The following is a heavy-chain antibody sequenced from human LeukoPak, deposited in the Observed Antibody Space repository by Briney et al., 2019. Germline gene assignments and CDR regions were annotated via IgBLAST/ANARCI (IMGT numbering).Heavy chain of an antibody. J-gene: IGHJ4*02. D-gene: IGHD4-23*01. CDR2: IKQDASQE. CDR1: GFTFSSYW. Sequence: GGSLRLSCAASGFTFSSYWMSWVRQAPGKGPEWVAHIKQDASQEDHVDSVKGRFTISRDNAKNSLYLQMNSLRAEDTAVYYCARGRPHGNDYWGQGTLVTVSS. CDR3: ARGRPHGNDY. V-gene: IGHV3-7*01.